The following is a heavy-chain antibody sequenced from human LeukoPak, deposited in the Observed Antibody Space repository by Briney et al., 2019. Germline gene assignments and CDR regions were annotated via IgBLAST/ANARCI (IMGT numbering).Heavy chain of an antibody. J-gene: IGHJ4*02. CDR3: AKEPGSGSYYQGSPDY. V-gene: IGHV3-30*04. D-gene: IGHD3-10*01. CDR1: GFTFSSYA. CDR2: ISYDGSNK. Sequence: GRSLRLSCAASGFTFSSYAMHWVRQAPGKGLEWVAVISYDGSNKYYADSVKGRFTISRDNSKNTLYLQMNSLRAEDTAVYYCAKEPGSGSYYQGSPDYWGWGTLVTVSS.